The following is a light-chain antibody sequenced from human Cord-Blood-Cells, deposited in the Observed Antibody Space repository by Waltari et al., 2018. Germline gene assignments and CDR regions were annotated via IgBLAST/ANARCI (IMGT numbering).Light chain of an antibody. V-gene: IGKV3-20*01. CDR2: GAS. Sequence: ELVLTKSPGTLSLSQGAIATLSCRASQSVSSSYLACDQQKPGQAPRLLIYGASSRATDIPDRFSGSGSGTDFTLTISRLEPEDFAVYYCQQYGSSPRTFGGGTKVEIK. J-gene: IGKJ4*01. CDR3: QQYGSSPRT. CDR1: QSVSSSY.